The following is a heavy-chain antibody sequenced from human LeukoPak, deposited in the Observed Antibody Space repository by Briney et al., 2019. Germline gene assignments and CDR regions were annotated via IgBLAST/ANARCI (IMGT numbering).Heavy chain of an antibody. CDR1: GFIFGNYA. D-gene: IGHD6-19*01. J-gene: IGHJ4*02. V-gene: IGHV3-43*02. CDR2: ISGDGGST. CDR3: ARESETSGWYDY. Sequence: GGSLRLSCAAPGFIFGNYAIHWVRQAPGKGLEWVSLISGDGGSTFYADSVKGRFTISRDNSKDSLSLQMSSLRSEDTALYYCARESETSGWYDYWGQGTLVTVSS.